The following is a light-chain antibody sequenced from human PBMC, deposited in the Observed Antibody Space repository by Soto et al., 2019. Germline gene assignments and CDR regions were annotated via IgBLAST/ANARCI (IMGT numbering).Light chain of an antibody. V-gene: IGLV1-44*01. J-gene: IGLJ3*02. CDR1: NSNIGSNT. CDR3: AAWDDRLNCPV. CDR2: RSD. Sequence: QSVLTQPPSASESPGQRVSISCYGSNSNIGSNTVNWYQQLPGTAPKLLIYRSDQRPSGGPDRFSGSQSDTSASLAISGLQSEDEADYYCAAWDDRLNCPVFGGGTKLTVL.